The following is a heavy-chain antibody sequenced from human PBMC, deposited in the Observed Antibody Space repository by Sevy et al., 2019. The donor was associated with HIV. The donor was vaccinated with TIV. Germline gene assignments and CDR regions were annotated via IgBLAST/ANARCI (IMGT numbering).Heavy chain of an antibody. CDR2: ISAYNGNT. CDR3: ARGTTVVTPKYYYYYYMDV. CDR1: GYTFTSYG. J-gene: IGHJ6*03. D-gene: IGHD4-17*01. Sequence: ASVKVSCKASGYTFTSYGISWVRQAPGQGLEWMGWISAYNGNTNYAQKLQGRVTMTTDTSTSPAYMELRSLRSDDTAVYYCARGTTVVTPKYYYYYYMDVWGKGTTVTVSS. V-gene: IGHV1-18*01.